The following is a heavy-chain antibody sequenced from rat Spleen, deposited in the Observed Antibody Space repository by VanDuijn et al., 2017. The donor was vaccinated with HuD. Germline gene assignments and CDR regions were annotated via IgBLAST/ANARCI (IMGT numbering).Heavy chain of an antibody. Sequence: EVQLVESGGGLVQPGRSMKLSCAASGFTFSNYDMAWVRQAPTKGLEWVASISDDVSRPYSRDTVERRLTISRDNAKSTLYLQMDSLRSEDTATYYCTTLPMGIDWYFDFWGPGTMVTVSS. CDR2: ISDDVSRP. V-gene: IGHV5-20*01. CDR3: TTLPMGIDWYFDF. CDR1: GFTFSNYD. D-gene: IGHD1-7*01. J-gene: IGHJ1*01.